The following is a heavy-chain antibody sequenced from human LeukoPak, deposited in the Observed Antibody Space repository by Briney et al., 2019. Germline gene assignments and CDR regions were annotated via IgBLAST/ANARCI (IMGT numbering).Heavy chain of an antibody. CDR3: AKRGPVTGTKYFDY. J-gene: IGHJ4*02. V-gene: IGHV3-23*01. CDR2: ISDNGGTA. Sequence: SGGSLRLSCAASGFTFDDYAMHWVRQAPGKGLEWVSGISDNGGTAYYADSVKGRFTISRDNSKNMLYLHMNSLRAEDTAVYYCAKRGPVTGTKYFDYWGQGTLVTVSS. D-gene: IGHD6-19*01. CDR1: GFTFDDYA.